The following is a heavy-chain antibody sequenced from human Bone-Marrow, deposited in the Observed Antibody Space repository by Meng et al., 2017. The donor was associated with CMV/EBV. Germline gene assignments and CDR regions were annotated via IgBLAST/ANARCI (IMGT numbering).Heavy chain of an antibody. CDR2: ISSSSSYI. CDR3: ARSGGSLTGALPPDY. J-gene: IGHJ4*02. D-gene: IGHD3-9*01. Sequence: GGSLRLSCAASGFTFSSYSMNWVRQAPGKGLEWVSSISSSSSYIYYADSVKGRFTISRDNAKNSLYLQMNSLRAEDTAVYYCARSGGSLTGALPPDYWGQGTLVTVSS. CDR1: GFTFSSYS. V-gene: IGHV3-21*01.